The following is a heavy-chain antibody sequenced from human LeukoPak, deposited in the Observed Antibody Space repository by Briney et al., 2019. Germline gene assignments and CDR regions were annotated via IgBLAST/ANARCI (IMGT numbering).Heavy chain of an antibody. CDR3: ARSPYYYDSSGSRRTYYYYGMDV. J-gene: IGHJ6*02. Sequence: GGSLRLSCAASGFTFSDYYMSWIRQAPGKGLEWVSYISSSGSTIYYADSVKGRFTISRDNAKNSLYLQMNSLRVEDTAVYYCARSPYYYDSSGSRRTYYYYGMDVWGQGTTVIVSS. V-gene: IGHV3-11*01. D-gene: IGHD3-22*01. CDR2: ISSSGSTI. CDR1: GFTFSDYY.